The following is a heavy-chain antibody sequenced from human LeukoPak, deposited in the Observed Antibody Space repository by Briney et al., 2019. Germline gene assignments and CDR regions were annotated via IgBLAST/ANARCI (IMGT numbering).Heavy chain of an antibody. CDR2: ISYDGSNK. J-gene: IGHJ4*02. D-gene: IGHD6-19*01. CDR1: GFTFSSYA. Sequence: PGGSLRLSCAASGFTFSSYAMHWVRQAPGTGLEWVAVISYDGSNKYYADSVKGRFTISRDNSKNTLYLQMNSLRAEDTAVYYCARDGRQWLAQGCFDYWGQGTLVTVSS. V-gene: IGHV3-30*04. CDR3: ARDGRQWLAQGCFDY.